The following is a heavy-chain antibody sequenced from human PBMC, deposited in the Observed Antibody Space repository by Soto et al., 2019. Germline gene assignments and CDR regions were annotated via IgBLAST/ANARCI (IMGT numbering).Heavy chain of an antibody. CDR2: INAGNGNT. CDR1: GYTFTSYA. D-gene: IGHD3-3*01. CDR3: ARTMSDFWSGYYTSTFDY. Sequence: ASVKVSCKASGYTFTSYAMHWVRQSPVQRLEWMGWINAGNGNTKYSQKFQGRVTITRDTSASTAYMELSSLRSEDTAVYYCARTMSDFWSGYYTSTFDYWGQGTLVTVSS. V-gene: IGHV1-3*01. J-gene: IGHJ4*02.